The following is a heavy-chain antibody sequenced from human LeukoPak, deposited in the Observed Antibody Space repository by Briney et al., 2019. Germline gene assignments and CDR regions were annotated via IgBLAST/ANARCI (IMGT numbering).Heavy chain of an antibody. CDR2: IKQDGNEK. CDR1: GFTFSSYW. D-gene: IGHD1-26*01. J-gene: IGHJ4*02. V-gene: IGHV3-7*01. CDR3: ARVGGSYTMAY. Sequence: GGSLRLSCAASGFTFSSYWMTWVRQAPGKGLEWVANIKQDGNEKYYVDSVRGRFTISGDNAKNSLYLQMNSLRVEDTAVYYCARVGGSYTMAYWGQGTLVTVSS.